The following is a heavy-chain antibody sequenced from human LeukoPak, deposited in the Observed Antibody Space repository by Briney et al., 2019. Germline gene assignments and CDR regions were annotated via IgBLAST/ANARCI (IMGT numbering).Heavy chain of an antibody. CDR3: ARDKVLMITFGGVIVTPFGMDV. Sequence: ASVRVSCKASGYMFTGYYMHWVRQAPGQGLEWMGWINPNSGGTNYAQKFQGRVTMTRDTSISTAYMELSRLRSDDTAVYYCARDKVLMITFGGVIVTPFGMDVWGQGTTVTVSS. D-gene: IGHD3-16*02. V-gene: IGHV1-2*02. J-gene: IGHJ6*02. CDR2: INPNSGGT. CDR1: GYMFTGYY.